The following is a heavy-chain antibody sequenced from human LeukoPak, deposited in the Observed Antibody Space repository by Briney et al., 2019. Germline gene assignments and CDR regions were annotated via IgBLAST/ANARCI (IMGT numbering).Heavy chain of an antibody. J-gene: IGHJ4*02. CDR3: AKDPLDSSGYYSFASGRWFDY. CDR1: GFTFSSYA. CDR2: ISGSGGST. Sequence: GGSLRLSCAASGFTFSSYAMSWVRQAPGKGLEWVSAISGSGGSTYYADSVKGRFTISRDNSKNTLYLQMNSLRAEDTAVYYCAKDPLDSSGYYSFASGRWFDYWGQGTLVAVSS. D-gene: IGHD3-22*01. V-gene: IGHV3-23*01.